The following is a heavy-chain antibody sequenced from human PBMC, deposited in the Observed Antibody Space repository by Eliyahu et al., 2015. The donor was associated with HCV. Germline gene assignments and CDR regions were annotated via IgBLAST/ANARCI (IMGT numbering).Heavy chain of an antibody. CDR1: XGSITTYY. CDR3: ASGGGGIAVTGTGGWFDP. Sequence: QVQLQESXPGLVKPSETLSLTCTVSXGSITTYYWXWIRQPPGKGLEWLGYIHYSGSTNYNPSLKSRVTISVDTSKNQFSLNLTSVTAADTAMYYCASGGGGIAVTGTGGWFDPWGQGTLVTVSS. D-gene: IGHD6-19*01. J-gene: IGHJ5*02. CDR2: IHYSGST. V-gene: IGHV4-59*01.